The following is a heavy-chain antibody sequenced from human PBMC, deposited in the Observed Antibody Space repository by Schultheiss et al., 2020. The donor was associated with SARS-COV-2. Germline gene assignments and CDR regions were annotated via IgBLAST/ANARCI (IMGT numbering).Heavy chain of an antibody. D-gene: IGHD6-13*01. CDR1: GGSFSGYY. CDR3: ARGGGIAAP. Sequence: SQTLSLTCAVYGGSFSGYYWSWIRQPPGKGLEWIGEINHSGSTNYNPSLKSRVTISVDTSKNQFSLKLSSVTAADTAVYYCARGGGIAAPWGQGTLVTVSS. J-gene: IGHJ5*02. V-gene: IGHV4-34*01. CDR2: INHSGST.